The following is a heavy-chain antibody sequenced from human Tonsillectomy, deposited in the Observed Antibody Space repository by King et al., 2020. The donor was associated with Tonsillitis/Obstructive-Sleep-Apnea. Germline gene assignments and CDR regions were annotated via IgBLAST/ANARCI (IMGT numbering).Heavy chain of an antibody. CDR1: GFTLSSSG. D-gene: IGHD6-13*01. CDR3: AKDRSYSWSFDY. V-gene: IGHV3-30*18. CDR2: ISSDGKNK. J-gene: IGHJ4*02. Sequence: VQLVESGGGVVQPGRSLRLSCAASGFTLSSSGIHWVRQGPGKGLEWVAVISSDGKNKYYADSVKGLFTISKDNYKNTLYLQMNSRRTEETAVYYCAKDRSYSWSFDYWGQGTLVTVSS.